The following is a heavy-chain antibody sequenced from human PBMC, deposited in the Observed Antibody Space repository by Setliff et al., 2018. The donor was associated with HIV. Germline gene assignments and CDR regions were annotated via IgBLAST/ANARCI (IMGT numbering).Heavy chain of an antibody. J-gene: IGHJ4*02. Sequence: PGGSLRLSCAASGFTFSDCSMNWVRQAPGKGLEWISYITSTGSTIFYADSVQGRFTISRDNDKNPVHLQMTSLTAADTAVYYCAKAPGWLFLSHYWGQGTLVTVSS. D-gene: IGHD3-22*01. CDR1: GFTFSDCS. CDR2: ITSTGSTI. CDR3: AKAPGWLFLSHY. V-gene: IGHV3-48*01.